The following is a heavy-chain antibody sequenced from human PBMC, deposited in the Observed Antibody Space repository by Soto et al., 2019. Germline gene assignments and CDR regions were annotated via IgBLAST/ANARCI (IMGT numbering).Heavy chain of an antibody. CDR3: ARWYSSSSGRAFDI. Sequence: QVQLVQSGAEVKKPGSSVKVSCKASGGTFSSYAISWVRQAPGQGLEWMGGIIPIFGTANYAQKFKGRVTITADESTSTAYVGLSSLRSEDTAVYYCARWYSSSSGRAFDIWGQGTMVTVSS. CDR1: GGTFSSYA. J-gene: IGHJ3*02. V-gene: IGHV1-69*01. D-gene: IGHD6-6*01. CDR2: IIPIFGTA.